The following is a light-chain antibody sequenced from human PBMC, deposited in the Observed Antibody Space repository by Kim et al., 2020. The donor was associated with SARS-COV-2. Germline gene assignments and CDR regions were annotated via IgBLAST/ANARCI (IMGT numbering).Light chain of an antibody. CDR1: SSNIGSNT. CDR2: SNN. Sequence: ELTQPPSASGTPGQRVTISCSGSSSNIGSNTVNWYQQLPGTAPKLLIYSNNQRPSGVPDRFSGSKSGTSASLAISGLQSEDETDYYCAAWDDSLNGHVFGTGTKVTVL. V-gene: IGLV1-44*01. CDR3: AAWDDSLNGHV. J-gene: IGLJ1*01.